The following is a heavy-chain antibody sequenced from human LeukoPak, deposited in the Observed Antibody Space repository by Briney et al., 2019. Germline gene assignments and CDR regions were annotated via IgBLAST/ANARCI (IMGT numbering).Heavy chain of an antibody. Sequence: PGGSLRLSCVASGFTFSSYTMNWVRQAPGKGLDWVSSISSSSSYIHYADSVKGRFTISRDNAKNSLYLQMNSLRAEDTAVYYCARATGVTRVTFFDYWGQGTLVTVSS. V-gene: IGHV3-21*04. D-gene: IGHD2-21*02. J-gene: IGHJ4*02. CDR1: GFTFSSYT. CDR3: ARATGVTRVTFFDY. CDR2: ISSSSSYI.